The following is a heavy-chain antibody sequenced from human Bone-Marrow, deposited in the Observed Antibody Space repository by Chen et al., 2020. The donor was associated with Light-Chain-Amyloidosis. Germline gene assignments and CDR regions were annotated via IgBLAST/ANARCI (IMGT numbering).Heavy chain of an antibody. Sequence: QVQLVQSGAEVKKPGASVKVSCKASGYTFTSYYMHWVRQAPGQGLEWMGIIKPSGGSTSYAQKLQGRVTMTRDTSTSTVYMELSSLGSEDTSLDYCAGGRDYVWGSDRYQDPAYYGMDVWGQGTTVTVSS. J-gene: IGHJ6*02. CDR1: GYTFTSYY. V-gene: IGHV1-46*04. D-gene: IGHD3-16*02. CDR3: AGGRDYVWGSDRYQDPAYYGMDV. CDR2: IKPSGGST.